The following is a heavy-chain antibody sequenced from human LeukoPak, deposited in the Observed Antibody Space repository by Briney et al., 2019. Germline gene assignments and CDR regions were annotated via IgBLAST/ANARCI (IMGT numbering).Heavy chain of an antibody. CDR1: GGSFSGYY. CDR2: INHSGST. Sequence: SEALSLTCAVYGGSFSGYYWSWIRQPPGKGLEWVGEINHSGSTNYNPSLKSRVTISVDTSKNQFSLKLSSVTAADTAVYYCARGKTRTSIAPLRSRLEYYFDYWGQGTLVTVSS. CDR3: ARGKTRTSIAPLRSRLEYYFDY. J-gene: IGHJ4*02. V-gene: IGHV4-34*01. D-gene: IGHD6-6*01.